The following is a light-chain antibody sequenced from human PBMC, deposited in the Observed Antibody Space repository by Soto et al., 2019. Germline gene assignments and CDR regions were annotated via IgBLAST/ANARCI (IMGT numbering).Light chain of an antibody. Sequence: EIVLTQSPATLSLSPGERATLSCRASQSFSSYLAWYQQKPGQAPRLLIYDASKRATGIQARFSGRGSGTDFTLTISSLEPEDFAVYYCQQRSNWPPVITFGQGTRLEIK. CDR1: QSFSSY. J-gene: IGKJ5*01. CDR3: QQRSNWPPVIT. V-gene: IGKV3-11*01. CDR2: DAS.